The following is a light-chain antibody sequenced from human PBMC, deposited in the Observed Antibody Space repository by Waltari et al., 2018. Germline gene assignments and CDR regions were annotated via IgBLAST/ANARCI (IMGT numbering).Light chain of an antibody. CDR2: ATS. V-gene: IGKV3-20*01. J-gene: IGKJ2*01. Sequence: ESVLTQSPGTMSLSPGERATLSCRASQSVGNDYLAWYQQKPGQAPRLLIYATSTRATGIADRFSGSGSGTDVTLTISRLEPEDFAVYYCQQYDPSPLYTFGQGTKVEIK. CDR3: QQYDPSPLYT. CDR1: QSVGNDY.